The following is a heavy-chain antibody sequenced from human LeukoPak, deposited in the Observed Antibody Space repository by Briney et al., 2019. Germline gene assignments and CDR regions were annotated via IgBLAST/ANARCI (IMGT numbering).Heavy chain of an antibody. CDR3: ARDRGWYVDY. Sequence: GGSLRLSCAASGFTFSSYSMNWVRQAPGKGLEWVAVIWYDGSNKYYADSVKGRFTISRDNSKNTLYLQMNSLRAEDTAVYYCARDRGWYVDYWGQGTLVTVSS. CDR2: IWYDGSNK. J-gene: IGHJ4*02. CDR1: GFTFSSYS. V-gene: IGHV3-33*08. D-gene: IGHD6-19*01.